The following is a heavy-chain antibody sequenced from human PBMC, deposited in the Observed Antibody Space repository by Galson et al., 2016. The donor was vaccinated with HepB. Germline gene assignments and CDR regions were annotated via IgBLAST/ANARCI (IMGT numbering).Heavy chain of an antibody. Sequence: SCKASGYTFTNYGITWVRQAPGQGLEWMGWISVYDGNTNYAQKLQGRVTMTTDTSTSTAYMEVRNLRSDDTAVYYCARLLTTVTAGRDYFDYWGQGSLVTASS. V-gene: IGHV1-18*04. CDR2: ISVYDGNT. CDR3: ARLLTTVTAGRDYFDY. CDR1: GYTFTNYG. D-gene: IGHD4-17*01. J-gene: IGHJ4*02.